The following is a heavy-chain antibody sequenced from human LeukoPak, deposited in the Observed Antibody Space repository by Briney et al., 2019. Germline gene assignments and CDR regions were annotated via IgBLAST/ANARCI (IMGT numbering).Heavy chain of an antibody. CDR1: GGTFSSYA. Sequence: SVKVSCKASGGTFSSYAISWLRQAPGQGLEWMGGIIPIFGTANYAQKFQGRVTITADESTSTAYMELSSLRSEDTAVYYCPRAYCGGDCYTYRNWFDPWGQGTLVTVSS. D-gene: IGHD2-21*01. J-gene: IGHJ5*02. V-gene: IGHV1-69*13. CDR2: IIPIFGTA. CDR3: PRAYCGGDCYTYRNWFDP.